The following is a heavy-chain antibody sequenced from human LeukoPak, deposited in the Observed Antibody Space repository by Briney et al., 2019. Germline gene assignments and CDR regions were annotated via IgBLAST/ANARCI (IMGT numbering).Heavy chain of an antibody. CDR1: GGSFSGYY. J-gene: IGHJ4*02. Sequence: SETLSLTCAVYGGSFSGYYWSWIRQPPGKGLEWIGEINHSGSTNYNPSLKSRVTISVDTSKNQFSLKLSSVTAADTAVYYCARGRTIFRVVIPFDYWGQGTLVTVSS. V-gene: IGHV4-34*01. D-gene: IGHD3-3*01. CDR3: ARGRTIFRVVIPFDY. CDR2: INHSGST.